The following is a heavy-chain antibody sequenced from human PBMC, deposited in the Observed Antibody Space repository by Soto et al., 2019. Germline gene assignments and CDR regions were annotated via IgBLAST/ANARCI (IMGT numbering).Heavy chain of an antibody. Sequence: QLQLQESGSGLVKPSQTLSLTCAVSGGSISSGSYSWSWIRQPPGKGLEWIGYFSHSGSTYSHPSLKGRVTISVDRAKNQFSLKLSSVTAAETAVYYCARGGLLPDYWGQGTLVTVSS. CDR3: ARGGLLPDY. D-gene: IGHD6-19*01. V-gene: IGHV4-30-2*01. CDR2: FSHSGST. CDR1: GGSISSGSYS. J-gene: IGHJ4*02.